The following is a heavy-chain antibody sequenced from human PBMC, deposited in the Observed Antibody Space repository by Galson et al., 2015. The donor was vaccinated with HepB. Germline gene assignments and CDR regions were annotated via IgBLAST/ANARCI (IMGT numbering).Heavy chain of an antibody. CDR3: ATNTEYSRSSTFDY. V-gene: IGHV1-24*01. J-gene: IGHJ4*02. CDR2: FDPEDGET. CDR1: GYTLTELS. Sequence: SVKVSCKVSGYTLTELSMHWVRQAPGKGLEWMGGFDPEDGETIYAQKFQGRVTMTEDTSTDTAYMELSSLRSEDTAVYYCATNTEYSRSSTFDYWGQGTLVTVSS. D-gene: IGHD6-6*01.